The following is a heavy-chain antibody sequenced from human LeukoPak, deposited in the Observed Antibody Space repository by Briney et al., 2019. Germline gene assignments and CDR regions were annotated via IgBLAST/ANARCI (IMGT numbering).Heavy chain of an antibody. Sequence: GRSLRLSCAASGFTFDDYAMHWVRQAPGKGLEWVSGISWNSGSIGYADSVKGRFTISRDNAKNSLYLQMNSLRAEDTALYYCAKDISTEPLYDAFDIWGQGTMVTVSS. D-gene: IGHD6-13*01. V-gene: IGHV3-9*01. CDR3: AKDISTEPLYDAFDI. CDR2: ISWNSGSI. J-gene: IGHJ3*02. CDR1: GFTFDDYA.